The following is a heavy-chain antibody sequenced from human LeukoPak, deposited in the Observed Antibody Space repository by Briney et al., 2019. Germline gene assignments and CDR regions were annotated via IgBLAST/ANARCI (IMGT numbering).Heavy chain of an antibody. J-gene: IGHJ4*02. Sequence: PSETLSLTCTVSGGSISSYYWSWIRQPPGKGLEWIGYIYHSGSTYYNPSLKSRVTISVDRSKNQFSLKLSSVTAADTAVYYCARAPAAGQLDYWGQGTLVTVSS. D-gene: IGHD6-13*01. V-gene: IGHV4-59*12. CDR3: ARAPAAGQLDY. CDR2: IYHSGST. CDR1: GGSISSYY.